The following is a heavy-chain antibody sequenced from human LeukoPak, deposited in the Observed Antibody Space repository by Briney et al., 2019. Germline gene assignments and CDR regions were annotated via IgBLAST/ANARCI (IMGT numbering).Heavy chain of an antibody. CDR2: IYYSGST. D-gene: IGHD2-2*01. Sequence: SETLSLTCTVSGGSINSGSYYWGWIRQPPGKGLEWIGSIYYSGSTYYNPSLKSRVTISVDTSRNQFSLKLSSVTAADTALYYCARHREYCTTTTCSSRWLDPWGQGTLVTVSS. CDR3: ARHREYCTTTTCSSRWLDP. CDR1: GGSINSGSYY. J-gene: IGHJ5*02. V-gene: IGHV4-39*01.